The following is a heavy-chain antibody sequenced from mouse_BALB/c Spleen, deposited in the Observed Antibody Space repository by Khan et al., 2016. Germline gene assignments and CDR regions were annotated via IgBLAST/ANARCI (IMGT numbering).Heavy chain of an antibody. CDR1: GYTFTTYW. CDR2: INPRPADP. CDR3: ARDLDY. Sequence: QVQLKQSGAELAKPGASVKMSCKASGYTFTTYWMHWVKQRPGQGLEWIGYINPRPADPEDKQKCKDKATLTADKSSSQAYMHLSSLTSEDSAVYYCARDLDYWGQGTTLTVSS. J-gene: IGHJ2*01. V-gene: IGHV1-7*01.